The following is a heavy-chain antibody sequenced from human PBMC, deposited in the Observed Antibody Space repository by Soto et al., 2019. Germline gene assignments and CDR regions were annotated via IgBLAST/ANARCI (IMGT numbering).Heavy chain of an antibody. V-gene: IGHV1-2*02. CDR3: ARDRVLAAVHARSFDP. J-gene: IGHJ5*02. CDR1: GYTFTGYY. CDR2: INPNSGGT. Sequence: QVQLVQSGAEVKKPGASVKVSCKASGYTFTGYYMHWVRQAPGQGLEWMGWINPNSGGTNYAQKLQGRVTMTTDTSTSTAYMELRSLRSDDTAVYYCARDRVLAAVHARSFDPWGQGTLVTVSS. D-gene: IGHD3-3*02.